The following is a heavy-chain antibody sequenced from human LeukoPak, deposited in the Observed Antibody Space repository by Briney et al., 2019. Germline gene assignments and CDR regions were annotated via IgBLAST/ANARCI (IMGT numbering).Heavy chain of an antibody. J-gene: IGHJ6*03. Sequence: GGSLRLSCAASGFTFSDHYMSWIRQAPGKGLEWVSYISNSGRTIYYADSVKGRFTISRGDAENSLYLQMNSLRAEDTAVYYCARVIATRPHYQYYMDVWGKGTTVTVSS. CDR1: GFTFSDHY. V-gene: IGHV3-11*04. CDR3: ARVIATRPHYQYYMDV. CDR2: ISNSGRTI. D-gene: IGHD6-6*01.